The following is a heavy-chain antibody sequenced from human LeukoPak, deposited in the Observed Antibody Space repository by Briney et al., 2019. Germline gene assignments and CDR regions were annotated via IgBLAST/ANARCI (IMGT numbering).Heavy chain of an antibody. D-gene: IGHD2-8*01. CDR3: AREGTNGGYDY. J-gene: IGHJ4*02. V-gene: IGHV3-53*01. CDR1: GFTVSSSY. Sequence: PGGSLRLSCAASGFTVSSSYMNWVRQAPGKGLEWVSVIYSGGSTHYADSVKGRFTISRDNSKNTLYVQMNSLRAEDTAVYYCAREGTNGGYDYWGQGTLVTVAS. CDR2: IYSGGST.